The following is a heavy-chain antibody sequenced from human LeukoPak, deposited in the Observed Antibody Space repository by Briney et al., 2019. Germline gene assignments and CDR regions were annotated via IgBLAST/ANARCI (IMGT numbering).Heavy chain of an antibody. CDR2: IYHSGST. Sequence: SETLSLTCTVSGYSISSGYYWGWIRQPPGKGLEWIGSIYHSGSTYYNPSLKSRVTISVDTSKNQFSLKLSSVTAADTAVYYCARSKVATILDAFDIWGQGTMVTVSS. V-gene: IGHV4-38-2*02. D-gene: IGHD5-12*01. CDR1: GYSISSGYY. J-gene: IGHJ3*02. CDR3: ARSKVATILDAFDI.